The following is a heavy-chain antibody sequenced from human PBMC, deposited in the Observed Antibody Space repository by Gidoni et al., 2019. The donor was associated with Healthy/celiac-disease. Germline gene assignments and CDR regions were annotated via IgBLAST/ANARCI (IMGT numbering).Heavy chain of an antibody. D-gene: IGHD1-26*01. Sequence: QVQLVQSGAAVKKPGPSVKVSCKASGYTFTGYSRHWVRQAPGQGPEWMGWINPNSGGTNYAQKFQGWVTMTRDTSISTAYMELSRLRSDDTAVYYCARALSWELSVGYYYGMDVWGQGTTVTVSS. J-gene: IGHJ6*02. CDR3: ARALSWELSVGYYYGMDV. V-gene: IGHV1-2*04. CDR1: GYTFTGYS. CDR2: INPNSGGT.